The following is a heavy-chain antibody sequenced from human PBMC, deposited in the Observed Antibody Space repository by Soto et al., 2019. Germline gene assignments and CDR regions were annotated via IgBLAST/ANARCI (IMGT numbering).Heavy chain of an antibody. CDR1: SGSIDTTNW. D-gene: IGHD2-8*01. V-gene: IGHV4-4*02. Sequence: QVQLQESGPGLVKPSGTLSLTCAVSSGSIDTTNWWSWVRQPPGKGLEWIGEIFHSGNTYYNPSLASRVTISVDTSKNQFSLSLRSVTAADTAVYYCARRTWGMDVWGQGTTVTVSS. J-gene: IGHJ6*02. CDR3: ARRTWGMDV. CDR2: IFHSGNT.